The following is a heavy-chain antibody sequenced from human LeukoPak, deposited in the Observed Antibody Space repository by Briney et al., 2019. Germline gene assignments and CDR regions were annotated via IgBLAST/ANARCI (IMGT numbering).Heavy chain of an antibody. CDR1: GGSISRYY. Sequence: KPSETLSLTFTVSGGSISRYYWSWIRQPPRKGLAWIGYIYYSWSTNYNPSLKSRVTISVDTSKNQFSLKLSSVTAADTAVYYCARHDMDIAGAGLDYFDYWGQGTLVTVSS. J-gene: IGHJ4*02. CDR2: IYYSWST. D-gene: IGHD1-26*01. V-gene: IGHV4-59*08. CDR3: ARHDMDIAGAGLDYFDY.